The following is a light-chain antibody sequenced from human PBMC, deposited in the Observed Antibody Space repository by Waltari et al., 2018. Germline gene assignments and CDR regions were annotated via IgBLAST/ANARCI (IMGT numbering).Light chain of an antibody. Sequence: VVVTQSPLSLAVTLGQPASISCRSSQSLVHSDGDTYLHWFQQRPGQSPRRLIYKVSNRDSGVPDRFSGSGSDTEFTLKISRVEAEDVGVYFCMQGTHWPPWTFGQGTKVEIK. CDR1: QSLVHSDGDTY. CDR3: MQGTHWPPWT. V-gene: IGKV2-30*02. J-gene: IGKJ1*01. CDR2: KVS.